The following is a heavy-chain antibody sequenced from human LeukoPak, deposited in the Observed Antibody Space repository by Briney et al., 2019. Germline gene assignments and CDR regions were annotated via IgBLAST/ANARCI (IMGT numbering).Heavy chain of an antibody. Sequence: SETLSLTCTVSGGSISSSSYYWGWIRQPPGKGLEWIVSIYYSGSTYYNPSLKSRVTISVDTSKNQFSLKLSSVTAADTAVYYCARGYCSSTSCRNDAFDIWGQGTMVTVSS. J-gene: IGHJ3*02. CDR1: GGSISSSSYY. CDR3: ARGYCSSTSCRNDAFDI. D-gene: IGHD2-2*01. CDR2: IYYSGST. V-gene: IGHV4-39*07.